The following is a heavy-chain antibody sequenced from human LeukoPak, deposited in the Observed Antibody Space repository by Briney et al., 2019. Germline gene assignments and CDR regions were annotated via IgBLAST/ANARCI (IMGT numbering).Heavy chain of an antibody. V-gene: IGHV3-23*01. CDR3: AKVLGVAVAGTVDY. Sequence: PGGSLRLSCAASGFTFSSYAMSWVRQAPGKGLEWVSAISGSGGSTYYADSVKGRFTISRDNSKNTPYLQMNSLRAEDTAVYYCAKVLGVAVAGTVDYWGQGTLVTVSS. J-gene: IGHJ4*02. CDR2: ISGSGGST. CDR1: GFTFSSYA. D-gene: IGHD6-19*01.